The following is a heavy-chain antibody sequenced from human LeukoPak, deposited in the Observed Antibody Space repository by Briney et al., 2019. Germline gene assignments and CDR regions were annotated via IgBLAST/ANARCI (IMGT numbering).Heavy chain of an antibody. Sequence: SQTLSLTCTVSGGSISSGGYFWNWIRQLPGKGLEWIGYIYSSASTYYNPSLKSRVTISVDTSKNQFSLKLSSVTAADTAVYYCASGPPTGYSYGYWGQGTLVTVSS. CDR2: IYSSAST. D-gene: IGHD5-18*01. V-gene: IGHV4-31*03. CDR1: GGSISSGGYF. J-gene: IGHJ4*02. CDR3: ASGPPTGYSYGY.